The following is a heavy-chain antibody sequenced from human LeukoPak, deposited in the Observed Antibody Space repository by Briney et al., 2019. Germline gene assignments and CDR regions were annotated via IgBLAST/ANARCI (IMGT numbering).Heavy chain of an antibody. CDR3: ATHPPDYSGSYWVFASY. V-gene: IGHV1-18*01. J-gene: IGHJ4*02. CDR2: ISAYNGNT. D-gene: IGHD1-26*01. CDR1: GYTFTSYG. Sequence: GASVKVSCTASGYTFTSYGISWARQAPGQGLEWMGWISAYNGNTNYAQKFQGRVTMTEDTSTDTAYMELSGLRSEDTAVYYCATHPPDYSGSYWVFASYWGQGTLVTVSS.